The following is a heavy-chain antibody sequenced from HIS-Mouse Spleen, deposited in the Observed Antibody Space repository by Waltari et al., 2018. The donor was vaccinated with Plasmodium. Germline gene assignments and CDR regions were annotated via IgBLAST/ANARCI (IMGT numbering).Heavy chain of an antibody. CDR3: ARVPYYYDSSGYGMGWFDP. Sequence: QLQLQESGPGLVKPSETLSLTCTVSGGSISSSSYYWGWIRQPPGKGLGWIGSIYYRGSTYYNPSLKSRVTISVDTSKNQFSLKLRSVTAADTAVYYCARVPYYYDSSGYGMGWFDPWGQGTLVTVSS. CDR2: IYYRGST. J-gene: IGHJ5*02. CDR1: GGSISSSSYY. V-gene: IGHV4-39*07. D-gene: IGHD3-22*01.